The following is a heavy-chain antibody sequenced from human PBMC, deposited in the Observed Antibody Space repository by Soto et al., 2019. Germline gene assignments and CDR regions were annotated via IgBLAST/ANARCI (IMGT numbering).Heavy chain of an antibody. CDR2: INPSGGST. CDR3: ASGLFEYSGYGLDAFDI. D-gene: IGHD5-12*01. CDR1: GYTFIKYY. V-gene: IGHV1-46*03. J-gene: IGHJ3*02. Sequence: ASVKVSCKASGYTFIKYYMHWVRQAPGQGLEWMGIINPSGGSTRYAQKFQGRVTMTRDTSTRTVYMELSSLRSEDTAVYYCASGLFEYSGYGLDAFDIWGQGAMVTVSS.